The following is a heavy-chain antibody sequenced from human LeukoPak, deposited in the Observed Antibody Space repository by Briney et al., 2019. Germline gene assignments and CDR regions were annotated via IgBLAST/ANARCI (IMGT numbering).Heavy chain of an antibody. D-gene: IGHD3-10*01. CDR3: AMGSGSYYLIVVEDY. CDR2: IYYSGST. J-gene: IGHJ4*02. CDR1: GGSISSSSYY. V-gene: IGHV4-39*01. Sequence: SETLSLTCTVSGGSISSSSYYWGWIRQPPGKGLEWIGSIYYSGSTYYNPSLKSRVTISVDTSKNQFSLKLSSVTAADTAVYYRAMGSGSYYLIVVEDYWGQGTLVTVSS.